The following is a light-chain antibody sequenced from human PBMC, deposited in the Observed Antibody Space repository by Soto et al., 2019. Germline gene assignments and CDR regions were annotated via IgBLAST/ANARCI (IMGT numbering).Light chain of an antibody. CDR1: QSISSS. CDR3: QQYNSFPFT. V-gene: IGKV1-5*01. Sequence: DIQMTQSPSTLSASVGDIVTITCRASQSISSSLSWYQQKPGKAPTLLIYDASSLESGVPSRFSGSGSGTEFTLTISSLQPDDFATYYCQQYNSFPFTFCPGTKVDIK. J-gene: IGKJ3*01. CDR2: DAS.